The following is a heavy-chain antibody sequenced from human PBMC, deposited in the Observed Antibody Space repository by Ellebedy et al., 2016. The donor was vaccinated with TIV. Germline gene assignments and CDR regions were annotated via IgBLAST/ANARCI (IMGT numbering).Heavy chain of an antibody. V-gene: IGHV3-23*01. Sequence: PGGSLRLSCAASGFTFSSYAMSWVRQAPGKGLEWVSAISGSGGSTYYADSVKGRFTISRDNSKNTLYLQMNSLRAEDTAVYYCAKWGRGYCSGGSCLLYYFDYWGQGTLVTVSS. J-gene: IGHJ4*02. CDR2: ISGSGGST. CDR1: GFTFSSYA. D-gene: IGHD2-15*01. CDR3: AKWGRGYCSGGSCLLYYFDY.